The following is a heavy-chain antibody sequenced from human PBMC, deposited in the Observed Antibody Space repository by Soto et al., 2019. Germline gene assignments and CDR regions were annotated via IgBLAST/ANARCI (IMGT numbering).Heavy chain of an antibody. V-gene: IGHV4-31*03. CDR3: ARVGDSSGYHEFDY. J-gene: IGHJ4*02. CDR1: GGSISSGGYY. D-gene: IGHD3-22*01. Sequence: QVQLQQWGAGLLKPSETLSLTCTVSGGSISSGGYYWSWIRQHPGKGLEWIGYIYYSGSTYYNPSLKSRVTISVDTSKNQFSLKLSSVTAADTAVYYCARVGDSSGYHEFDYWGQGTLVTVSS. CDR2: IYYSGST.